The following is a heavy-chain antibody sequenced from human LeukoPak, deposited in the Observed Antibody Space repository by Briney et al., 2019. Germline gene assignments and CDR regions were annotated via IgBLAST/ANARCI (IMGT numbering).Heavy chain of an antibody. J-gene: IGHJ4*02. CDR3: ARLDYGGNVVDY. V-gene: IGHV3-53*01. D-gene: IGHD4-23*01. Sequence: GGSLRLSCAAPGFTVSSNYMSWVRQAPGKGLEWVSVIYSGGSTYYADSVKGRFTISRDNSKNTLYLQMNSLRAEDTAVYYCARLDYGGNVVDYWGQGTLVTVSS. CDR1: GFTVSSNY. CDR2: IYSGGST.